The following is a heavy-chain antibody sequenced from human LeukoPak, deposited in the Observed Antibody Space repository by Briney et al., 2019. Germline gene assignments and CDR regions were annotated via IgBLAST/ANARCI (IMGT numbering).Heavy chain of an antibody. CDR1: GFTFSSYG. J-gene: IGHJ1*01. CDR3: AKRHSSSWSEYFQH. V-gene: IGHV3-30*02. Sequence: GGSLRLSCAASGFTFSSYGVHWVRQAPGKGLEWVAFIRYDGSNKYYADSVKGRFTISRDNSKNTLYPQMNSLRAEDTAVYYCAKRHSSSWSEYFQHWGQGTLVTVSS. D-gene: IGHD6-13*01. CDR2: IRYDGSNK.